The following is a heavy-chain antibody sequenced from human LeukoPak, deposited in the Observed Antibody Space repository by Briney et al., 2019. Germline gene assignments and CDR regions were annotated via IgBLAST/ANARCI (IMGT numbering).Heavy chain of an antibody. Sequence: SQTLSLTSAISGDSVSINNGSWNWIRQYPSGGLEWLGRTYYRSKWYNEYAVSMRGRMTINADTSQNQFSLQLNSVTPEDTAMYYCARDVATSGWYTFDYWGQGTLVTVSS. CDR1: GDSVSINNGS. V-gene: IGHV6-1*01. D-gene: IGHD6-19*01. J-gene: IGHJ4*02. CDR2: TYYRSKWYN. CDR3: ARDVATSGWYTFDY.